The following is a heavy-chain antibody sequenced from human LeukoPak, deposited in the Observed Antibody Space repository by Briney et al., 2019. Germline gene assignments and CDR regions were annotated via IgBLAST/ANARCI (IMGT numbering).Heavy chain of an antibody. CDR2: IKQDGSQK. J-gene: IGHJ4*02. CDR3: ARDKSSGWPDY. D-gene: IGHD6-19*01. V-gene: IGHV3-7*01. Sequence: GGSLRLSCAASGFTFSRYWMSWVRQAPGKGLEWVANIKQDGSQKYYVGSVKGRFTISRDNANNLLYLQMHSLRAEDTAVYYCARDKSSGWPDYWGQGTLVTVSS. CDR1: GFTFSRYW.